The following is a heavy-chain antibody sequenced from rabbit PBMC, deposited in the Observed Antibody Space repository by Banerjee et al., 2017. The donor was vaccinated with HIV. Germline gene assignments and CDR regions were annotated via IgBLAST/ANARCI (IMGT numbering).Heavy chain of an antibody. D-gene: IGHD5-1*01. Sequence: QLKESGGGLVTLGGSLKLSCKASGIDFSTYGISWVRQAPGKGLEWIAYIYPDYGTTDYATWVNGRFTISLDDAQNTVFLRMTSLTAADTATYFCARATGYGSTKYYPTRLDLWGPGTLVTVS. CDR3: ARATGYGSTKYYPTRLDL. CDR2: IYPDYGTT. V-gene: IGHV1S7*01. J-gene: IGHJ3*01. CDR1: GIDFSTYG.